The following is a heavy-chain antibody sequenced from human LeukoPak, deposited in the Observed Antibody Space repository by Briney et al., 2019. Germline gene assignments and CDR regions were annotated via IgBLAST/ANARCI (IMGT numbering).Heavy chain of an antibody. CDR3: ARTSPVTIFGVVSVGGAFDI. V-gene: IGHV1-18*01. D-gene: IGHD3-3*01. CDR2: ISAYNGNT. CDR1: GYTFTSYG. J-gene: IGHJ3*02. Sequence: ASVKVSCKASGYTFTSYGISWGRQAPGQGHEWMGWISAYNGNTNYAQKLQGRVTMTTDTSTSTDYMELRSLRSDDKTVDYCARTSPVTIFGVVSVGGAFDIWGQGTMVTVSS.